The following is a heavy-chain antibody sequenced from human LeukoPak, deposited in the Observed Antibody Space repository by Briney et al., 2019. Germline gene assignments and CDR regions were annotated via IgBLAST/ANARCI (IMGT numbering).Heavy chain of an antibody. CDR1: GGSISSYY. V-gene: IGHV4-4*07. CDR2: IYTSGST. Sequence: SETLSLTCTVAGGSISSYYWSWIRQPAGKGLEWIGRIYTSGSTNYNPSLKSRVTMSVDTSKNQFSLKLSSVTAADTAVYYCARSRYSSSWFDYWGQGTLVTVSS. J-gene: IGHJ4*02. CDR3: ARSRYSSSWFDY. D-gene: IGHD6-13*01.